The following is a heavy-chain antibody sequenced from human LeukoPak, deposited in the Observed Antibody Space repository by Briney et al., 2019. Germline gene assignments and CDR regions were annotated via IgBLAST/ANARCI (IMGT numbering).Heavy chain of an antibody. V-gene: IGHV1-69*04. CDR3: ARGLVGVWPFDY. CDR2: IIPIFGIA. J-gene: IGHJ4*02. CDR1: GGTFSSYA. Sequence: ASVKVSCKASGGTFSSYAISWVRQAPGQGLEWMGRIIPIFGIANYAQKFQGRVTITADKSTSTAYMELSSLRSEDTAVYCCARGLVGVWPFDYWGQGTLVTVSS. D-gene: IGHD1-26*01.